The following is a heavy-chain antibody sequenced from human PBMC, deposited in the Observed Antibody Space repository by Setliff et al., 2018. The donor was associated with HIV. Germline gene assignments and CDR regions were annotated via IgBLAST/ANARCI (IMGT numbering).Heavy chain of an antibody. D-gene: IGHD3-22*01. CDR3: ARGFSVYSSLDPLLNWFDP. J-gene: IGHJ5*02. Sequence: SVKVSCKASGYTFTSYSMHWVRQAPGQRLEWMGWINAGNGNTKYSQKFQGRVTITGDTSASTAYMELSSLRSEDTAVYYCARGFSVYSSLDPLLNWFDPWGQGTLVTVSS. CDR2: INAGNGNT. V-gene: IGHV1-3*01. CDR1: GYTFTSYS.